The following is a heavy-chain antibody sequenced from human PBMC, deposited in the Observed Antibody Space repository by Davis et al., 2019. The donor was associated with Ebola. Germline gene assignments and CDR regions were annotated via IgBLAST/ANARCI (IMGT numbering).Heavy chain of an antibody. V-gene: IGHV4-34*01. D-gene: IGHD1-26*01. J-gene: IGHJ4*02. CDR2: INHSGST. CDR1: GGSFSGYY. CDR3: ASAGSYEYYFDY. Sequence: SETLSLTCAVYGGSFSGYYWSWIRQPPGKGLEWIGEINHSGSTNYNPSLKSRVTISVDKSKNQFSLTLSSVTAADTAVYYCASAGSYEYYFDYWGQGTLVTVSS.